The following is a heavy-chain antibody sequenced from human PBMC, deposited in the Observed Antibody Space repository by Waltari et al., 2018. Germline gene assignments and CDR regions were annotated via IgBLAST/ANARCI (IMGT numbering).Heavy chain of an antibody. Sequence: EVQLVESGGGLVQPGGSLRLSCAAYGFTFSSYEMNWVRQAPGKGLEWVSYISSSGSTIYYADSVKGRFTISRDNAKNSLYLQMNSLRAEDTAVYYCARDRESFQHWGQGTLVTVSS. J-gene: IGHJ1*01. CDR3: ARDRESFQH. V-gene: IGHV3-48*03. CDR2: ISSSGSTI. CDR1: GFTFSSYE.